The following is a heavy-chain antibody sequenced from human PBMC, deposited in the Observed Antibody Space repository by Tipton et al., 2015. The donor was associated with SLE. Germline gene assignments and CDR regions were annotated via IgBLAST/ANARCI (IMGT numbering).Heavy chain of an antibody. D-gene: IGHD3-22*01. Sequence: TLSLTCTVSGGSISSSSYYWGWIRQPPGKGLEWIGSIYYSGSTYYNPSLKSRVTISVDTSKNQFSLKLSSVTAADTAVYYCARGDNLYSDNMYYTSGNYYFYMDVWGKGTTVTVSS. CDR3: ARGDNLYSDNMYYTSGNYYFYMDV. CDR1: GGSISSSSYY. V-gene: IGHV4-39*01. J-gene: IGHJ6*03. CDR2: IYYSGST.